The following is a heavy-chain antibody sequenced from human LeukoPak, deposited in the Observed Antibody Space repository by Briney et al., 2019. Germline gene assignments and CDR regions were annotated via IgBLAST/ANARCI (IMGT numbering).Heavy chain of an antibody. Sequence: GGPLRLSCAVSVFIFSDYSMKCARQAPGKGLEWLSYIRPSGSTIYYADSVRGRFTISRDNPKNSLSLQMSSLRDGDRAVFHCERDQVPFDYWGHGTLVTVSS. CDR3: ERDQVPFDY. V-gene: IGHV3-48*02. CDR2: IRPSGSTI. J-gene: IGHJ4*01. CDR1: VFIFSDYS.